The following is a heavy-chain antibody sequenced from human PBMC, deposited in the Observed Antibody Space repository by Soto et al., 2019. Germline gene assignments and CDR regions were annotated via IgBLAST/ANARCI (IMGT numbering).Heavy chain of an antibody. Sequence: SETLSLTCAVSGGSISSGGYSWSWIRQPTGKGLEWIGYIYHSGSTYYNPSLKSRVTISVDRSKNQFSLKLSSVTAADTAVYYCARGGSGSYYNPRWFDPWGQGTLVTVPQ. V-gene: IGHV4-30-2*01. CDR3: ARGGSGSYYNPRWFDP. J-gene: IGHJ5*02. CDR2: IYHSGST. CDR1: GGSISSGGYS. D-gene: IGHD3-10*01.